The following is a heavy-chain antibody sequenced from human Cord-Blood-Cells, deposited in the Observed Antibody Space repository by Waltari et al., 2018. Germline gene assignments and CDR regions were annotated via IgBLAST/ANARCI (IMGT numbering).Heavy chain of an antibody. CDR2: INHSGST. CDR1: GGSFSGYY. D-gene: IGHD2-2*02. J-gene: IGHJ6*03. CDR3: AREGCSSTSCYTKGLGSGGDYYYMDV. Sequence: QVQLQQWGAGLLKPSETLSLTCAVYGGSFSGYYWSWIRQPPGKGLEWIGEINHSGSTNYNPSLKSRVTISVDTAKNQFSLKLSSVTAADTAVYYCAREGCSSTSCYTKGLGSGGDYYYMDVWGKGTTVTVSS. V-gene: IGHV4-34*01.